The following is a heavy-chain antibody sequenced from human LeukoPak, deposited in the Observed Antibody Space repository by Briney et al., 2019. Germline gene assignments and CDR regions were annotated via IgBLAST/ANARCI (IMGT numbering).Heavy chain of an antibody. CDR1: GGSISSGCYY. J-gene: IGHJ6*03. D-gene: IGHD6-13*01. V-gene: IGHV4-61*02. CDR2: IYTSGST. CDR3: ASSSSGYMDV. Sequence: PSETLSLTCTVSGGSISSGCYYWSWIRQPAGKGLEWNGRIYTSGSTNYNPSLKSRVTISVDTSKNQFSLKLSSVTAADTAVYYCASSSSGYMDVWGKGTTVTV.